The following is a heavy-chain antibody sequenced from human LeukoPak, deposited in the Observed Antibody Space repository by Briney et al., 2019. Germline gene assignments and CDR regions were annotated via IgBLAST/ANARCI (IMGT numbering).Heavy chain of an antibody. CDR1: GFTFGSHA. CDR2: IFGSGGSP. V-gene: IGHV3-23*01. D-gene: IGHD5-18*01. Sequence: QAGGSLRLSCEASGFTFGSHAMYWVRQAPGKGLEWVAGIFGSGGSPHYADSVKGRFTISRDNPRNTVYLQINSLRDEHTAVYYCGKTTVGYSSGQKPAWPVDFWGQGTLVTVSS. CDR3: GKTTVGYSSGQKPAWPVDF. J-gene: IGHJ4*02.